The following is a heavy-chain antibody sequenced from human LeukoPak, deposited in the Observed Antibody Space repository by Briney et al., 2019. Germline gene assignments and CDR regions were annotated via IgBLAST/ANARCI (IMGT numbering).Heavy chain of an antibody. CDR2: IRYDGSNK. V-gene: IGHV3-30*02. D-gene: IGHD6-25*01. J-gene: IGHJ6*03. CDR3: AKDGYSSGTYYYYMDV. CDR1: GITFSSYD. Sequence: GGSLRLSCAASGITFSSYDKHWVRQAPGKGLEWVAFIRYDGSNKYYADSVRGRFTISRDNSKNTLYLQMNSLRAEDTAVYYCAKDGYSSGTYYYYMDVWGKGTSVTISS.